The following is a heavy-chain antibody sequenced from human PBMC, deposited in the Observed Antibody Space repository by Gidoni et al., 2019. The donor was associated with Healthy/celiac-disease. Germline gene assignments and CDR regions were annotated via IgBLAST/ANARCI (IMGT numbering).Heavy chain of an antibody. Sequence: EVQLLESGGGLVQPGGSLRLSCAASAFPFSSDAMSWVRQAPGKGLEWVSAISGSGGSTYYADSVKGRFTISRDNSKNTLYLQMNSLRAEDTAVYYCANPQAPVGYSYGPSGAFDIWGQGTMVTVSS. CDR2: ISGSGGST. CDR1: AFPFSSDA. D-gene: IGHD5-18*01. V-gene: IGHV3-23*01. CDR3: ANPQAPVGYSYGPSGAFDI. J-gene: IGHJ3*02.